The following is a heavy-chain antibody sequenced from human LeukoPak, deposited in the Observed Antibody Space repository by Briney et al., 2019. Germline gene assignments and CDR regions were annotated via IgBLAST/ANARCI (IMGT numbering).Heavy chain of an antibody. CDR1: GGSISSYC. V-gene: IGHV4-4*07. CDR2: ICTSGST. CDR3: AEGGQWLRV. Sequence: NPSETLSLTCTVSGGSISSYCWSCIRQPAGKGLEWIGRICTSGSTNYNPSLKSRVTMSVDTSKNQFSLKLSSVTAADTAVYYCAEGGQWLRVWGQGTLVTVSS. D-gene: IGHD6-19*01. J-gene: IGHJ4*02.